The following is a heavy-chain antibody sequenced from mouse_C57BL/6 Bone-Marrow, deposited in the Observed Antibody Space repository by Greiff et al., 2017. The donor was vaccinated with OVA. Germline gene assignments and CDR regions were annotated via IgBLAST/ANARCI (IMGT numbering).Heavy chain of an antibody. CDR1: GFNIKNTY. CDR3: ARGVWAMDY. Sequence: EVQLQQSVAELVRPGASVKLSCTASGFNIKNTYMPWVKQRPEQGLEWIGRIDPANGNTKYAPKFQGKATITADTSSNTAYLQLSSLTSEDTAIYYCARGVWAMDYWGQGTSVTVSS. J-gene: IGHJ4*01. CDR2: IDPANGNT. D-gene: IGHD2-10*02. V-gene: IGHV14-3*01.